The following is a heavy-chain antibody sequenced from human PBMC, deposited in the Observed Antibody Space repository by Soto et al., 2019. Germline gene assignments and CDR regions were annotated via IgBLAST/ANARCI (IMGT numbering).Heavy chain of an antibody. CDR2: IDWDDDK. CDR3: ARTRITMVRGAPDYFDY. J-gene: IGHJ4*02. CDR1: GFSLSTSGMC. V-gene: IGHV2-70*01. D-gene: IGHD3-10*01. Sequence: SGPTLVNPTQTLTLTCTFSGFSLSTSGMCVSWIRQPPGKALEWLALIDWDDDKYYSTSLKTRLTISKDTSKNQVVLTMTNMDPVDTATYYCARTRITMVRGAPDYFDYWGQGTLVTVSS.